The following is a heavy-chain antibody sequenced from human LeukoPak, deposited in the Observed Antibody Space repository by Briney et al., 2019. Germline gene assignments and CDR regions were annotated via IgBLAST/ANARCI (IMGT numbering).Heavy chain of an antibody. CDR3: AKSLSYDYVWGSYRARGDAFDI. CDR1: GFTFSSYG. J-gene: IGHJ3*02. CDR2: ISYDGSNK. V-gene: IGHV3-30*18. D-gene: IGHD3-16*02. Sequence: GGSLRLSCAASGFTFSSYGMHWVRQAPGKGLEWVAVISYDGSNKYYADSVKGRFTISRDNSKNTLYLQMNSLRAEDTAVYYCAKSLSYDYVWGSYRARGDAFDIWGQGTVVTVSS.